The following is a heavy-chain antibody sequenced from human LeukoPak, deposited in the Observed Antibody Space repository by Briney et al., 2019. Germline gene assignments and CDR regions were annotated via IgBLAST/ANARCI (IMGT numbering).Heavy chain of an antibody. J-gene: IGHJ4*02. CDR3: AKGFEGYYDSSGYYYGFDY. D-gene: IGHD3-22*01. Sequence: GGSLRLSCAASGFTFSDYYMSWIRQAPGKGLEWVSYISSSGSTIYYADSVKGRFTISRDNSKNTLYLQMNSLRAEDTAVYYCAKGFEGYYDSSGYYYGFDYWGQGTLVTVSS. V-gene: IGHV3-11*04. CDR1: GFTFSDYY. CDR2: ISSSGSTI.